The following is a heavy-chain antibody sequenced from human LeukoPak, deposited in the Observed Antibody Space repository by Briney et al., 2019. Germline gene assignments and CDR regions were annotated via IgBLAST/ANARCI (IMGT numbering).Heavy chain of an antibody. CDR3: ARHAAYYYEDY. CDR1: GGSFSAYY. D-gene: IGHD3-22*01. J-gene: IGHJ4*02. CDR2: INHSGST. V-gene: IGHV4-34*01. Sequence: TSETLSLTCAVYGGSFSAYYWSWVRQPPGKGLEWIGEINHSGSTNYNPSLKSRVTMSVDTSKNQFSLKLTSVTAADTAVYYCARHAAYYYEDYWGQGILVTVSS.